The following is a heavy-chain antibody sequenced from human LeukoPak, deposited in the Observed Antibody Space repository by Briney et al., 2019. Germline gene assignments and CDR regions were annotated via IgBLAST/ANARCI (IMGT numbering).Heavy chain of an antibody. D-gene: IGHD6-19*01. CDR2: IYYSGNT. V-gene: IGHV4-61*01. Sequence: KTSETLSLTCTVSGGSVSSGTYYWSWLRQPPGKGLGWIGCIYYSGNTNYNPSLKSRVAISVDTSKNQFSLKLNSVTAADTAIYYCARIPPRSGFAVAAALTHFDYWGQGTLVTVSS. J-gene: IGHJ4*02. CDR3: ARIPPRSGFAVAAALTHFDY. CDR1: GGSVSSGTYY.